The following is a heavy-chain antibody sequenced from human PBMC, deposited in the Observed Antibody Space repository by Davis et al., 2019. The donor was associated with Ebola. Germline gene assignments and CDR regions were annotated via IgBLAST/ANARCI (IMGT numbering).Heavy chain of an antibody. D-gene: IGHD3-22*01. J-gene: IGHJ4*02. CDR3: ARYYYDSSGYYSGDY. Sequence: ASVKVSCKASGYTFTGYYMHWVRQAPGQGLEWMGIINPSGGSTSYAQKFQGRVTMTRDTSTSTVYMELSSLRSEDTAVYYCARYYYDSSGYYSGDYWGQGTRVTVSS. V-gene: IGHV1-46*01. CDR2: INPSGGST. CDR1: GYTFTGYY.